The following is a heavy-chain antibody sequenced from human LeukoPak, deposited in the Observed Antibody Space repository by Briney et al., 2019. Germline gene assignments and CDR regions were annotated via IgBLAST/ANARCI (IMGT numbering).Heavy chain of an antibody. CDR1: GFTFGDYA. Sequence: GGSLRLSCTASGFTFGDYAMSWVRQAPGKGLEWVGFIRSKAYGGTTEYAASVKGRFTISRDDSKSIAYLQMNSLKTEDTAVYYCTSFTVPPRDLGQGTLVTVSS. J-gene: IGHJ4*02. V-gene: IGHV3-49*04. CDR3: TSFTVPPRD. D-gene: IGHD2-8*02. CDR2: IRSKAYGGTT.